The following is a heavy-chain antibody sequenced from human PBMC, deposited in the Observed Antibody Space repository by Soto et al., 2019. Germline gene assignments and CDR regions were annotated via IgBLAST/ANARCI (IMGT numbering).Heavy chain of an antibody. V-gene: IGHV3-43*01. CDR2: ISWDGGST. J-gene: IGHJ6*02. Sequence: GGSLRLSCAASGFTFDDYTMHWVRQAPGKGLEWVSLISWDGGSTYYADSVKGRFTISRDNSKNSLYLQMNSLRTEDTALYYCAKDTGEGYYYYYGMDVWGQGTTVTVSS. CDR3: AKDTGEGYYYYYGMDV. CDR1: GFTFDDYT.